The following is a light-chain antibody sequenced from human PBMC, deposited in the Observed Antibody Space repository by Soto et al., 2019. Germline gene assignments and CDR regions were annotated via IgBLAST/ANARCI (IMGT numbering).Light chain of an antibody. CDR3: QQYDSSLYT. CDR1: QSVSSSY. CDR2: GAS. V-gene: IGKV3-20*01. J-gene: IGKJ2*01. Sequence: EIVLTQSPGTLSLSPGERATLSCRASQSVSSSYLAWYQQKPGQSPRLLIYGASSRATDIPDRFSGSGSETDFTLTISILEPEDFAVYYCQQYDSSLYTFGQGTKLEIK.